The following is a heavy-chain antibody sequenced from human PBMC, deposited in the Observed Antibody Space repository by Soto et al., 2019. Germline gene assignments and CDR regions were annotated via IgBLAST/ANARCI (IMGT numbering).Heavy chain of an antibody. J-gene: IGHJ6*02. CDR3: ARNHDNVLRYFDREWGPTYGMDV. Sequence: PGESLKISCKGSGYSFTSYWISWVRQMPGKGLEWMGRIDPSDSYTNYSPSFQGHVTISADKSISTAYLQWSSLKASDTAMYYCARNHDNVLRYFDREWGPTYGMDVWGQGTTVTVSS. V-gene: IGHV5-10-1*01. D-gene: IGHD3-9*01. CDR1: GYSFTSYW. CDR2: IDPSDSYT.